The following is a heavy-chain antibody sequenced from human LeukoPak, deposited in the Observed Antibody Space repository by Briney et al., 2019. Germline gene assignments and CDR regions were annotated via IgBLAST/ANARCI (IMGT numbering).Heavy chain of an antibody. CDR1: GFTVFSNY. J-gene: IGHJ4*02. CDR2: IYSGGST. V-gene: IGHV3-66*02. CDR3: AKDRGGPGAYYFDY. Sequence: GGSLRLSCAASGFTVFSNYMSWVRQAPGKGLEWVSVIYSGGSTYYADSVKGRFTVSRDKNTLYLQLNSLRPEDTAVYYCAKDRGGPGAYYFDYWGQGTLVTVSS. D-gene: IGHD2-15*01.